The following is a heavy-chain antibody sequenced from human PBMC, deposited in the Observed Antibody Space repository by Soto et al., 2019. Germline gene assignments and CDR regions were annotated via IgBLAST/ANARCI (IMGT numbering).Heavy chain of an antibody. V-gene: IGHV4-38-2*02. CDR3: ARDFDGNYYFDY. CDR1: GYSISSGYY. D-gene: IGHD3-9*01. CDR2: IYHSGST. Sequence: TSETLSLTCAVSGYSISSGYYWGWIRQPPGKGLEWIGSIYHSGSTYYNPSLKSRVTISVDTSKNQFSLKLSSVTAADTAVYYCARDFDGNYYFDYWGQGTLVTV. J-gene: IGHJ4*02.